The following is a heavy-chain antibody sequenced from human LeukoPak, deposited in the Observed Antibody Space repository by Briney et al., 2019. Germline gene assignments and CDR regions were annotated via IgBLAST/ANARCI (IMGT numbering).Heavy chain of an antibody. V-gene: IGHV3-33*01. Sequence: GRSLRLSCAASGFTFSSYGMHWVRQAPGKGLEWVAVIWYDGSNKYYADSVKGRFTISRDNSKNTLYLQMNSLRAEDTAVYYCARDDSSSEGDFDYWGQGTLVTVSS. CDR3: ARDDSSSEGDFDY. CDR2: IWYDGSNK. CDR1: GFTFSSYG. J-gene: IGHJ4*02. D-gene: IGHD6-13*01.